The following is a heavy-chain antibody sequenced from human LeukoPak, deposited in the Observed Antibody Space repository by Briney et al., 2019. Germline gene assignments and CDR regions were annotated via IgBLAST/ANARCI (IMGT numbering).Heavy chain of an antibody. CDR3: ARAKNDKYYFYGMDV. CDR2: VYYTGST. Sequence: SETLSLTCTVSGDSVSSASYYWSWIRQPPGKGLEWIAYVYYTGSTNYNPSLKSRVTMSVDTSKNQFSLKLSSVTAADTAVYYCARAKNDKYYFYGMDVWGQGTTVTVSS. V-gene: IGHV4-61*01. J-gene: IGHJ6*02. D-gene: IGHD2/OR15-2a*01. CDR1: GDSVSSASYY.